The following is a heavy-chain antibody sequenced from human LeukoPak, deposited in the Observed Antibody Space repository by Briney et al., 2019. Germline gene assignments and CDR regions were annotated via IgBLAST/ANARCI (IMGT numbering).Heavy chain of an antibody. CDR2: IKHDGSEK. CDR1: GFTFSSSW. D-gene: IGHD6-19*01. V-gene: IGHV3-7*03. CDR3: ARYNSAWKTDDY. Sequence: QSGGSLRLSCAASGFTFSSSWMTWVRQAPGERLEWVATIKHDGSEKYYVDSVKGRFTLSRDNAKNSLYLQMNSLRAEDTAVYFCARYNSAWKTDDYWGQGTLVTVSS. J-gene: IGHJ4*02.